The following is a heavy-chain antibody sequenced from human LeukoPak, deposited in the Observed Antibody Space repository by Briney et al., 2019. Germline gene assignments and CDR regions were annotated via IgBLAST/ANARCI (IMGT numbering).Heavy chain of an antibody. J-gene: IGHJ5*02. D-gene: IGHD6-19*01. CDR3: AKDPMVIAVA. Sequence: PGGSLRLSCAASGFTVSSNHMSWVRQAPGKGLEWVSLIYSGGSIYYAGSVKGRFTISRDNSKNTLYLQMNSLRAEDTAVYYCAKDPMVIAVAWGQGTLVTVSS. CDR2: IYSGGSI. CDR1: GFTVSSNH. V-gene: IGHV3-66*01.